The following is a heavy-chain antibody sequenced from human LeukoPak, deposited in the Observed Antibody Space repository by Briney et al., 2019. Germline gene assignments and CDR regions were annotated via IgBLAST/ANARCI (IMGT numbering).Heavy chain of an antibody. J-gene: IGHJ5*02. CDR1: GDSVSSNSAA. Sequence: SQTLSLTCAISGDSVSSNSAAWNWSRQSPSRGLEWLGRSYYRSKWYNDYAVSVKSRITINPDTSKNQFSLQLNSVTPEDTAVYYRARDWYSSGRSPWFDPWGQGTLVTVSS. D-gene: IGHD6-19*01. CDR2: SYYRSKWYN. CDR3: ARDWYSSGRSPWFDP. V-gene: IGHV6-1*01.